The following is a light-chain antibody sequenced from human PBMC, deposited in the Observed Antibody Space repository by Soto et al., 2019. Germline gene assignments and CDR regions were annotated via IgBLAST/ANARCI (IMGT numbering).Light chain of an antibody. V-gene: IGLV2-8*01. CDR1: SSDVGGFNY. Sequence: QSALTQPPSASGSPGQSITISCTGTSSDVGGFNYVSWYQHHPGKAPKLMIYEVTKRPSGVPDRFSGSKSGNTASLTVSGIQAEYEADYYCSSFAGSNNVVFGGGTKLTVL. CDR2: EVT. J-gene: IGLJ2*01. CDR3: SSFAGSNNVV.